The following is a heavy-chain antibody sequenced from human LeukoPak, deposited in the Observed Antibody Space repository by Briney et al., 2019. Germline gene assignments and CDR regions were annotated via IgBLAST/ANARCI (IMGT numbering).Heavy chain of an antibody. CDR3: ARESFEYSYETSGMDV. D-gene: IGHD5-18*01. V-gene: IGHV1-18*01. CDR2: ISAYNGNT. J-gene: IGHJ6*02. CDR1: GYTFTSYG. Sequence: GASVKVSCKASGYTFTSYGIRWVRQAPGQGLEWMGWISAYNGNTNYAQKLQGRVTMTTDTSTSTAYMELRSLRSDDTAVYYCARESFEYSYETSGMDVWGQGTTVTVSS.